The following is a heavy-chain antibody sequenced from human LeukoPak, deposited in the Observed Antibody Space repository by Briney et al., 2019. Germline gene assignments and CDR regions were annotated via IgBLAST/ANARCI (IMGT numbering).Heavy chain of an antibody. CDR3: ARAVAGMNFDY. Sequence: ASVMVSCKASGYTFTGYYMNWVRQAPGQRLEWMGWINPISGGTNYAQKVQGRVTMTRDTSISTAYMELSRLRADDTAVYYCARAVAGMNFDYWGQGTLVTVSS. D-gene: IGHD6-19*01. J-gene: IGHJ4*02. CDR1: GYTFTGYY. V-gene: IGHV1-2*02. CDR2: INPISGGT.